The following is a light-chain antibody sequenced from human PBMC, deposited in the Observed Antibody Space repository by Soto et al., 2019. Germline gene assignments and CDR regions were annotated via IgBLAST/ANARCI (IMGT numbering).Light chain of an antibody. CDR3: CSYAGSITWV. CDR2: EVT. V-gene: IGLV2-23*02. CDR1: SSDVGSYNF. J-gene: IGLJ3*02. Sequence: QSALTQPASVSGSPGQSITISCTGTSSDVGSYNFVSWYQQHPGKAPKLMIYEVTKRPSGVSNRFSGSKSGNTASLTISGLQAEDEADYYCCSYAGSITWVFGGGTQLTVL.